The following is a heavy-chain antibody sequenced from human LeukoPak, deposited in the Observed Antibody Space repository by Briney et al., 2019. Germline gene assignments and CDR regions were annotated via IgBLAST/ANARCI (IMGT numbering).Heavy chain of an antibody. CDR3: ARDRPRVGLDY. V-gene: IGHV3-11*04. D-gene: IGHD2-2*01. CDR1: GFTSSDHY. J-gene: IGHJ4*02. CDR2: ISISGSTI. Sequence: GGSLRLSCAASGFTSSDHYMDWVRQAPGKGLEWVSYISISGSTIHYADSVKGRFTISRNNAKNALYLQMNSLRAEDMAVYYCARDRPRVGLDYWGQGTLVTVSS.